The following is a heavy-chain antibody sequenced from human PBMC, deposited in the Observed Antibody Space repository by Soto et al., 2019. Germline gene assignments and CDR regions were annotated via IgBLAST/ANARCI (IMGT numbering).Heavy chain of an antibody. CDR1: GFTFSSYA. D-gene: IGHD4-4*01. CDR2: ISGSGGST. V-gene: IGHV3-23*01. CDR3: AKDHRDGYSAFDY. Sequence: GGSLRLSCAASGFTFSSYAMSWVRQAPGKGLEWVSAISGSGGSTYYADSVKGRFTISRDNSKNTPYLQMNSLRAEDTAVYYCAKDHRDGYSAFDYWGQGTLVTVSS. J-gene: IGHJ4*02.